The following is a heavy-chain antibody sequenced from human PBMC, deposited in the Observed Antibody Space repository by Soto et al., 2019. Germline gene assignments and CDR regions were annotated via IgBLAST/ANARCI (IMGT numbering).Heavy chain of an antibody. V-gene: IGHV4-39*01. J-gene: IGHJ6*02. Sequence: QLQLQESGPGLVKPSETLSLTCTVSGGSISSSSYYWGWIRQPPGKGLEWIGSIYYGGSTFYNPSPRPRVTITVYTAKNQFSLKVSSVTAADTAVYYCARPSGSWSRFYDGRDGWGQGTTVTVSS. CDR3: ARPSGSWSRFYDGRDG. CDR2: IYYGGST. CDR1: GGSISSSSYY. D-gene: IGHD1-26*01.